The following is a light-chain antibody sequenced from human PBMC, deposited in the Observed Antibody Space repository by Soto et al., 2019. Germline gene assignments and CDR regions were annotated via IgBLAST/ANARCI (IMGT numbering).Light chain of an antibody. V-gene: IGKV3-15*01. CDR3: QQYNLWPLT. CDR2: GAS. Sequence: EIVMMQSPATLSVSQGERATLSCRASQSINNDLAWYQQKPGQAPRLLICGASTRATAIPARFSGSGSGSEFTLTVSSLQSEDFAVYYCQQYNLWPLTFGGGTKVDIK. CDR1: QSINND. J-gene: IGKJ4*01.